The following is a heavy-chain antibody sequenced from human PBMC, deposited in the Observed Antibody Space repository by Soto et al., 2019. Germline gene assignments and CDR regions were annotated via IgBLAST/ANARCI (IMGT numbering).Heavy chain of an antibody. V-gene: IGHV1-3*01. CDR2: INAGNGNT. CDR1: GYTFTSYA. CDR3: ARHPGYSYGHN. Sequence: ASVKVFSKASGYTFTSYALHWVRQAPGQRVVRMGWINAGNGNTKYSQKFQGRVTITRDTTASTAYMELSSLRSEDTTVDYCARHPGYSYGHNWGQATLVTVSS. D-gene: IGHD5-18*01. J-gene: IGHJ4*02.